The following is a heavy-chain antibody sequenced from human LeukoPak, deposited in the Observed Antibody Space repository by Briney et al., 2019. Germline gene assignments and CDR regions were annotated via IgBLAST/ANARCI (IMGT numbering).Heavy chain of an antibody. Sequence: GGSLRLSCAASGFIFSSNWMSWVRQAPGKGLEWVSNIKEDGGEKNYVDSVKGRFIISRDNAKNSLYLQMNSLRAEDSAVYYCARDFGYCSGGSCYTRMDVWGKGTTVTVSS. CDR2: IKEDGGEK. V-gene: IGHV3-7*01. CDR1: GFIFSSNW. CDR3: ARDFGYCSGGSCYTRMDV. D-gene: IGHD2-15*01. J-gene: IGHJ6*03.